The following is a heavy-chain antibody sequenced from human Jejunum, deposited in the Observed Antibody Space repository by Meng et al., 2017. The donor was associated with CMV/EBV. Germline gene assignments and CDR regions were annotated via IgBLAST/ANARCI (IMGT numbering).Heavy chain of an antibody. CDR3: ARVVVGATRGDFDY. J-gene: IGHJ4*02. D-gene: IGHD2-15*01. CDR1: GGSFSDYY. Sequence: QVPLQQWGAGLLKPSXXXXLXSAVYGGSFSDYYWSWIRQPPGKGLEWIGEINHSGSTNYNPSLKSRVTISVDTSKNQFSLKLSSVTAADTAMYYCARVVVGATRGDFDYWGQGTLVTVSS. V-gene: IGHV4-34*01. CDR2: INHSGST.